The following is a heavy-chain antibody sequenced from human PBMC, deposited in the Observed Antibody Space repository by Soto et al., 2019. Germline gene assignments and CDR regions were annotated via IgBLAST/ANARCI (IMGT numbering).Heavy chain of an antibody. CDR3: AREGLSGAYYYYYGKDV. CDR1: GYTFTSYA. J-gene: IGHJ6*02. Sequence: GASVKVSCKASGYTFTSYAMHWVRQAPGQRLEWMGRINAGNGNTKYSQEFQGRVTITRDTSASTAYMELSSLRSEDTAVYYCAREGLSGAYYYYYGKDVWGQGTTVTVSS. V-gene: IGHV1-3*01. CDR2: INAGNGNT. D-gene: IGHD3-10*01.